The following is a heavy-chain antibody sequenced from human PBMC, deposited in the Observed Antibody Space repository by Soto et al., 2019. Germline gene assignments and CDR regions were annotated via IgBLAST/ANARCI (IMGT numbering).Heavy chain of an antibody. V-gene: IGHV1-69*02. J-gene: IGHJ4*02. CDR1: GDTFSTYT. CDR2: IIPMLGMS. Sequence: QVHLVQSGAEVKKPGSSAKVSCKASGDTFSTYTINWVRQAPGQRLEWMGRIIPMLGMSNYALKFQGRVTSTPDRSTTTVYRHLRSLRSDDTAVYYCARSYVSGSRAFDFWGQGTLVTVSS. CDR3: ARSYVSGSRAFDF. D-gene: IGHD3-10*01.